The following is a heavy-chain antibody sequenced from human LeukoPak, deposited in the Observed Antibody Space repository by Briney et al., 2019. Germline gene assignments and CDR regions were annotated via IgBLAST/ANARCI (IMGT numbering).Heavy chain of an antibody. J-gene: IGHJ4*02. CDR2: ITGSGDST. Sequence: GGALRLSCAASGFTFSSYAMTWVRKAPRKGLDWVSAITGSGDSTYYADSVKGRFTISRDNSKNTLYLQMHSLRAGDTAVYYCAKEGCTSTNCYRSSADYWGQGTLLTVSS. CDR3: AKEGCTSTNCYRSSADY. D-gene: IGHD2-2*01. CDR1: GFTFSSYA. V-gene: IGHV3-23*01.